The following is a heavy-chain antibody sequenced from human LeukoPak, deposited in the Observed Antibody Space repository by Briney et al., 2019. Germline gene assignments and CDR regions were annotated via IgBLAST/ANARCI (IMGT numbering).Heavy chain of an antibody. CDR1: GLTVSNNY. Sequence: GGSLRLSCPASGLTVSNNYMKWVRQAPGKGLEWVSLIYSGGSTYYADAVKGRFTISRDTPKNTVYLQMNSLRAEDTAVYYCARDRHCSGGSCSGLWGQGTLVTVSS. V-gene: IGHV3-53*01. D-gene: IGHD2-15*01. CDR3: ARDRHCSGGSCSGL. CDR2: IYSGGST. J-gene: IGHJ4*02.